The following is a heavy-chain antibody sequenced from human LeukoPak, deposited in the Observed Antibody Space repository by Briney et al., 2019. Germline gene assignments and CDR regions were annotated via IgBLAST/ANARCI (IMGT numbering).Heavy chain of an antibody. D-gene: IGHD1-26*01. V-gene: IGHV4-59*08. CDR2: ISYSGNS. CDR1: GGSISSYY. J-gene: IGHJ3*02. CDR3: TRPVGAGGTILHPFDI. Sequence: SETLSLTCTVSGGSISSYYWSWIRQSPGKGLEWIGYISYSGNSNYSPSLKSRVTISVDTSKNQFSLKLSSVTAADTAIYYCTRPVGAGGTILHPFDIWGQGTMVTVSS.